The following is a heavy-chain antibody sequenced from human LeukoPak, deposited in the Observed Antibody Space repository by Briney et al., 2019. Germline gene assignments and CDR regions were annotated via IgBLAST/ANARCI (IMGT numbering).Heavy chain of an antibody. D-gene: IGHD3-22*01. J-gene: IGHJ5*02. CDR2: ITSSGDNT. V-gene: IGHV3-23*01. CDR3: VRGSRGNYDT. Sequence: GGSLRLSCAASGFTFSSYATCWVRQAPGKGLQWVSSITSSGDNTYYADSVNGRFTISRDDTKNTLHLQVNSLRAEDTAVYYCVRGSRGNYDTWGQGTLVTASP. CDR1: GFTFSSYA.